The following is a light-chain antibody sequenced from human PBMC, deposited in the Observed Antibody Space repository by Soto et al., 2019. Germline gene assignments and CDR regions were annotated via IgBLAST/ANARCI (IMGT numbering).Light chain of an antibody. V-gene: IGKV3-11*01. CDR3: QQRANWPLTT. CDR1: QSVSNF. CDR2: DAS. J-gene: IGKJ5*01. Sequence: TPSPSSLSLSPGERATLSCRASQSVSNFLAWYQQKPGQAPRLLIYDASNRATGIPARFSGSGSGTDFTLTIRSLEPEDFAIYYCQQRANWPLTTFGHGTRLE.